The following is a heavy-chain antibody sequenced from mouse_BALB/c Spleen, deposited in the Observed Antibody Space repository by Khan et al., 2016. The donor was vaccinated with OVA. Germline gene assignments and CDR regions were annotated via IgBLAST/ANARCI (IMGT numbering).Heavy chain of an antibody. CDR1: GYTFTNYG. CDR3: ERSNGNCWFVY. V-gene: IGHV9-3-1*01. Sequence: QIQLVQSGPELKKPGETVKISCKASGYTFTNYGMNWVKQAPGKGLKWMGWINTYTGEPTYADDFKGRFAFSLETSASTAYLEINNLKNEDTATYFCERSNGNCWFVYWGQGTLVTVSA. CDR2: INTYTGEP. J-gene: IGHJ3*01. D-gene: IGHD2-1*01.